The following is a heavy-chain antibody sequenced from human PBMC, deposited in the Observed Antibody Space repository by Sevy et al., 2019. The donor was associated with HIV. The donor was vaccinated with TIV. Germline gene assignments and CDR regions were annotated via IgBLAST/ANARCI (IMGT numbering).Heavy chain of an antibody. CDR2: ISNSGSAK. Sequence: GGSLRLSCTASGFPFGSYEMNWVRQAPGKGLEWVSYISNSGSAKYYSDSVRGRFTISSDNAKNSLYLQMNSLRAEETAVYYCARDLPPSATTVAHFDYWGRGTLVTVSS. V-gene: IGHV3-48*03. J-gene: IGHJ4*02. CDR3: ARDLPPSATTVAHFDY. D-gene: IGHD4-17*01. CDR1: GFPFGSYE.